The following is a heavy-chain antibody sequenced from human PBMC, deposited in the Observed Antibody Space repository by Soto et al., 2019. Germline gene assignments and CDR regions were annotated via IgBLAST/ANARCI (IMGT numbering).Heavy chain of an antibody. Sequence: PSETLSLTCTVSGDSVSSTTYYWSWIRQPPGKGLEWIGFIYYTGSTHYNPSLKSRVTISIDTSKNQFSLKLSSVTAADTAVSYCASDRMVRGGRLMASFDGMDLWGQGTTVTVSS. CDR2: IYYTGST. CDR3: ASDRMVRGGRLMASFDGMDL. J-gene: IGHJ6*02. V-gene: IGHV4-61*01. CDR1: GDSVSSTTYY. D-gene: IGHD3-10*01.